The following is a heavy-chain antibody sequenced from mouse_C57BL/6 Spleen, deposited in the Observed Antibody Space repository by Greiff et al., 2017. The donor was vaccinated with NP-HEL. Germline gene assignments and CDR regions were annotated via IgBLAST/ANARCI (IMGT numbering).Heavy chain of an antibody. CDR3: ARGYDGLYAMDY. J-gene: IGHJ4*01. CDR1: GYSFTGYY. Sequence: VQLQQSGPELVKPGASVKISCKASGYSFTGYYMNWVKQSPEKSLEWIGEINPSTGGTTYNQKFKAKATLTVDKSSSTAYMQLKSLTSEDSAVYYCARGYDGLYAMDYWGQGTSVTVSS. D-gene: IGHD2-3*01. CDR2: INPSTGGT. V-gene: IGHV1-42*01.